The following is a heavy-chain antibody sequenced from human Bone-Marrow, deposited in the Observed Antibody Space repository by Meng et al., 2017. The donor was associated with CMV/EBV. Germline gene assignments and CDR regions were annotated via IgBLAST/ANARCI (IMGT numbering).Heavy chain of an antibody. CDR2: ISSSGSTI. Sequence: GESLKISCAASGFTFSSYEMNWVRQAPGKGLEWVSYISSSGSTIYYADSVKGRFTISRDNAKTSLYLKMNSLRAEDTAVYYCARGGLYDILTGYGRGVGLMDVWGQGTTVTVSS. J-gene: IGHJ6*02. CDR3: ARGGLYDILTGYGRGVGLMDV. CDR1: GFTFSSYE. V-gene: IGHV3-48*03. D-gene: IGHD3-9*01.